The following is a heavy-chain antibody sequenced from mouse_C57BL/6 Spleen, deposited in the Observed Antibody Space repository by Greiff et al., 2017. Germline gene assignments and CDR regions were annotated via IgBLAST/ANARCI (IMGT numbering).Heavy chain of an antibody. J-gene: IGHJ4*01. V-gene: IGHV1-64*01. CDR2: IHPNSGST. CDR1: GYTFTSYW. D-gene: IGHD1-1*01. CDR3: ANPVAYYYGSSYDYAMDY. Sequence: VQLQQPGAELVKPGASVKLSCKASGYTFTSYWMHWVKQRPGQGLEWIGMIHPNSGSTNYNEKFKSKATLTVDKSSSTAYMQLSSLTSEDSAVYYCANPVAYYYGSSYDYAMDYWGQGTSGTVSS.